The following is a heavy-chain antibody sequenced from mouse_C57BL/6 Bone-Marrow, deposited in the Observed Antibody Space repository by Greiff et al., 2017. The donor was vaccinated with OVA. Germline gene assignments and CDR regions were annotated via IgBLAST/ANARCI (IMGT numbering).Heavy chain of an antibody. CDR2: MDPETGGT. V-gene: IGHV1-15*01. J-gene: IGHJ4*01. CDR1: GYTFTDYE. D-gene: IGHD2-4*01. CDR3: TRKGLRRGYYYAMDY. Sequence: QVQLQQSGAELVRPGASVTLSCKASGYTFTDYEMHWVKQTPVHGLEWIGAMDPETGGTAYNQKFKGKAILTADKSSSTAYMELRSLTSEDSAVYYCTRKGLRRGYYYAMDYWGQGTSVTVSS.